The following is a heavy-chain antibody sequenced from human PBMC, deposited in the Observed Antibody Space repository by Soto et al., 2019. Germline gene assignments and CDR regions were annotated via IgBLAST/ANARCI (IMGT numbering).Heavy chain of an antibody. V-gene: IGHV3-49*03. Sequence: PGGSLRLSCTASGFTFGDYAMSWFRQAPGKGLEWVGFIRSKAYGGTTEYAASVKGRFTISRDDSKSIAYLQMNSLKTEDTAVYYCTRLSMVRGSNYWGQGTLVTVSS. CDR3: TRLSMVRGSNY. CDR1: GFTFGDYA. J-gene: IGHJ4*02. D-gene: IGHD3-10*01. CDR2: IRSKAYGGTT.